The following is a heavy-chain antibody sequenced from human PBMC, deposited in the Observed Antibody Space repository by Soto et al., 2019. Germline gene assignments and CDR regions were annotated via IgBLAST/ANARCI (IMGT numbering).Heavy chain of an antibody. D-gene: IGHD1-26*01. CDR1: GGSISSSSYY. Sequence: KPSETLSLTCTVSGGSISSSSYYWVWIRQPPGKGLEWIGSIYYSGSTYYNPSLKSRVTISVDTSKNQFSLKLSSVTAADTAVYYCARVGATTDYWGQGTLVTVSS. V-gene: IGHV4-39*01. J-gene: IGHJ4*02. CDR3: ARVGATTDY. CDR2: IYYSGST.